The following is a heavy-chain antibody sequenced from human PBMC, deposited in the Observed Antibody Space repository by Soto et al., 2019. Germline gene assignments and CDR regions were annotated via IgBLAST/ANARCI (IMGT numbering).Heavy chain of an antibody. CDR2: IYHSGST. CDR1: GYSISGGYN. D-gene: IGHD6-19*01. Sequence: TRSLTCAFSGYSISGGYNWGWIRQPPGKGLEWIGSIYHSGSTYYNPSLKSRVTISVDTSKNQFSLKLSSVTAADTAVYYCAREAVAGRQFEMDYSYYGIDVWGQGTT. CDR3: AREAVAGRQFEMDYSYYGIDV. V-gene: IGHV4-38-2*02. J-gene: IGHJ6*02.